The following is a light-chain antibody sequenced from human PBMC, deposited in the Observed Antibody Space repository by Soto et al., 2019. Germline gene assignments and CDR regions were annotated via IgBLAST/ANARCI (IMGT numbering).Light chain of an antibody. CDR2: AAS. CDR3: QQFKSYPIT. J-gene: IGKJ5*01. Sequence: DIHLTQSPSFLSASVGYRVTITCRASQGISSDLAWYQQNPGKAPKLLIYAASTLQNGVPSTFSGSGYGTEFTLTISSLQTEDFGTYYCQQFKSYPITFGQGTRLEIK. CDR1: QGISSD. V-gene: IGKV1-9*01.